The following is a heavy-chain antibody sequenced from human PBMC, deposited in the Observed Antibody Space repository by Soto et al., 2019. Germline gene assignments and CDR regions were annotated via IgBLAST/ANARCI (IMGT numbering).Heavy chain of an antibody. Sequence: GASVKVSCKVSGYTLTELSMHWVRQSPGKGREWMGGFDPEDGETIYAQKFQGRVTMTEDTSTDTAYMELSSLRSEDTAVYYCATPHTYCSGGSCYSRIRGDFDIWGQGTMVTVSS. CDR2: FDPEDGET. V-gene: IGHV1-24*01. D-gene: IGHD2-15*01. J-gene: IGHJ3*02. CDR1: GYTLTELS. CDR3: ATPHTYCSGGSCYSRIRGDFDI.